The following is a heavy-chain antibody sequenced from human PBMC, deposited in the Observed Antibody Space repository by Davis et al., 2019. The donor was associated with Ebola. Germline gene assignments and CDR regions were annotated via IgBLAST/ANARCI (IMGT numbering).Heavy chain of an antibody. CDR1: GFTFSSYG. V-gene: IGHV3-30*18. D-gene: IGHD5-18*01. Sequence: PAGPLRLPCAASGFTFSSYGMHWVRQAPGKGLEWVAVISYDGSNKYYADSVKGRFTISRDNSKNTLYLQMNSLRAEDTAVYYCAKDILGIQLWSFYGMDVWGQGTTVTVSS. CDR3: AKDILGIQLWSFYGMDV. J-gene: IGHJ6*02. CDR2: ISYDGSNK.